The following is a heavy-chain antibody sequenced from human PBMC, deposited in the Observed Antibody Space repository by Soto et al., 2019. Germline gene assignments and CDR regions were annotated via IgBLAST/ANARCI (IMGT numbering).Heavy chain of an antibody. CDR2: IIPIFGIG. V-gene: IGHV1-69*01. CDR3: ARSAITLFGVVSIPPHYYSEMDV. CDR1: GGTFNRYA. Sequence: QVQLVQSGAEVKKPGSSVKVSCKASGGTFNRYAISWVRQAPGQGLAWMGGIIPIFGIGNDAQRFQGRVTITADESTGTAYMELSSLRSDDTGVYYCARSAITLFGVVSIPPHYYSEMDVWGQGTTVTVSS. J-gene: IGHJ6*02. D-gene: IGHD3-3*01.